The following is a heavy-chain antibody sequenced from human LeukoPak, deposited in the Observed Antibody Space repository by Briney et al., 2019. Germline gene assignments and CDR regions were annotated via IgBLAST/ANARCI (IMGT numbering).Heavy chain of an antibody. CDR2: ISGSGGST. Sequence: GGSLRLSCAASGFTFSSYAMNWVRQAPGKELEWVSAISGSGGSTYYADSVKGRFTISRDNSKNTLYLQMNSLRAEDTAVYYCAKGRSGSYLSYYFDLWGQGTLVTVSS. J-gene: IGHJ4*02. CDR3: AKGRSGSYLSYYFDL. V-gene: IGHV3-23*01. D-gene: IGHD1-26*01. CDR1: GFTFSSYA.